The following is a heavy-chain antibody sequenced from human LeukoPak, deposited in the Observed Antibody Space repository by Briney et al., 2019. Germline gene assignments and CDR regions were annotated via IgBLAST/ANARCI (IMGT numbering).Heavy chain of an antibody. CDR3: ARQELIGDWFDP. CDR2: IKQDGSEK. CDR1: GFTFSSYW. D-gene: IGHD1-26*01. Sequence: SGGSLRLSCAASGFTFSSYWMSWVRQAPGKGLEWVANIKQDGSEKNYVDSVKGRFTISRDNAKNSLYLQMNSLRVEDAAVYYCARQELIGDWFDPWGQGTLVTVSS. J-gene: IGHJ5*02. V-gene: IGHV3-7*01.